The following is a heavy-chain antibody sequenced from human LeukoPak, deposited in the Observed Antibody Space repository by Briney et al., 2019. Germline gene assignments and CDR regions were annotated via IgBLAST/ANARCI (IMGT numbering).Heavy chain of an antibody. D-gene: IGHD3-9*01. CDR2: ISYDGSNK. Sequence: GGSLRLSCAASGFTFSSYAMHRVRQAPGKGLEWVAVISYDGSNKYYADSVKGRFTISRDNSKNTLYLQMNSLRAEDTAVYYCARAYYDILTGLYRGYYYYMDVWGKGTTVTVSS. CDR3: ARAYYDILTGLYRGYYYYMDV. J-gene: IGHJ6*03. CDR1: GFTFSSYA. V-gene: IGHV3-30*04.